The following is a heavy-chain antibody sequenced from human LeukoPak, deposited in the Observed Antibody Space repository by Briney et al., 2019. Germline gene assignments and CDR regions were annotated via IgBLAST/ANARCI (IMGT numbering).Heavy chain of an antibody. Sequence: SETLSLTCTVSGGSISSSSYSWGWIRQPPGKGLEWIGSIYYSGSTYYNPSLKSRVTISVDTSKNQFSLKLSSVTAADTAVYYCAQITMVRGVIITFDYWGQGTLVTVSS. J-gene: IGHJ4*02. CDR1: GGSISSSSYS. D-gene: IGHD3-10*01. CDR3: AQITMVRGVIITFDY. V-gene: IGHV4-39*01. CDR2: IYYSGST.